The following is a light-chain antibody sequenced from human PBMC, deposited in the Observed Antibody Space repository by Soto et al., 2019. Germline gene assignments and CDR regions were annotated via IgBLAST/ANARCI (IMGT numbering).Light chain of an antibody. Sequence: AIQMTQSPSSLSASVGDRVTITCRASQAIRNDVGWYQQKPGKAPKLLIYAASYLQTGVPSRFSGTGSGTDFTLTITSLQPEDFATYYCLQEYTYPWTFGQGTKVDI. V-gene: IGKV1-6*01. CDR1: QAIRND. J-gene: IGKJ1*01. CDR2: AAS. CDR3: LQEYTYPWT.